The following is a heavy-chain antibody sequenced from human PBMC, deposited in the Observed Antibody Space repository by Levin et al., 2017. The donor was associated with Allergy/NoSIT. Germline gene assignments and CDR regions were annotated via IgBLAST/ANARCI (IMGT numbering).Heavy chain of an antibody. CDR2: IYYSGST. J-gene: IGHJ6*02. D-gene: IGHD6-13*01. CDR1: GGSISSSSYY. CDR3: ARHDGDSSSWDFTEYGMDV. V-gene: IGHV4-39*01. Sequence: GSLRLSCTVSGGSISSSSYYWGWIRQPPGTGLEWIGSIYYSGSTYYNPSLKSRVTISVDTSKNQFSLKLSSVTAADTAVYYCARHDGDSSSWDFTEYGMDVWGQGTTVTVSS.